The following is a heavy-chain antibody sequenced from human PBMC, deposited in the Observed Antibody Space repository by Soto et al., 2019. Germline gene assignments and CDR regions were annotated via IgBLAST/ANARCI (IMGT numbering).Heavy chain of an antibody. CDR1: VYSFTSYW. V-gene: IGHV5-51*01. J-gene: IGHJ3*02. Sequence: GESLKISCKGSVYSFTSYWIGWVRQMPGKCLEWMGIIYPGDSDTXXSPSFQGXXTISAYKSISTXYLQWXSLKASDTAMYYCARRRDAFDIGGQGTMVTVS. CDR3: ARRRDAFDI. CDR2: IYPGDSDT.